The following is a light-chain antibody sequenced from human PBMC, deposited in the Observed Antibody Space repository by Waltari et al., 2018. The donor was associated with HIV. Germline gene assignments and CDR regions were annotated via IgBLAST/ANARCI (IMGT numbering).Light chain of an antibody. V-gene: IGLV2-11*01. Sequence: QSALTQPRSVSGSPGQSVTISCTRTGSDVGNFNFVSWYQHLPAKAPKLLIYDVTKRPSGVPDRFSGSKSGDTASLTISGLQAEDEADYYCCTYVAKYVLFGGGTNLTVL. J-gene: IGLJ2*01. CDR3: CTYVAKYVL. CDR2: DVT. CDR1: GSDVGNFNF.